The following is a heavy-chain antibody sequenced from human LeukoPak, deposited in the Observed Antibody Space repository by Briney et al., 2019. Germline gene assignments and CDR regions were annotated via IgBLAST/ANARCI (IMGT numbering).Heavy chain of an antibody. V-gene: IGHV3-30*18. CDR2: ISYDGSNK. D-gene: IGHD3-3*01. CDR3: AKDVESGYGGF. CDR1: GFTFSSYG. Sequence: GGSLRLSCAASGFTFSSYGMHWVRQAPGKGLEWVAVISYDGSNKYYADSVKGRFTISRDNSKNTLYLQMNSLRAGDTAVYYCAKDVESGYGGFWGQGTLVTVSS. J-gene: IGHJ4*02.